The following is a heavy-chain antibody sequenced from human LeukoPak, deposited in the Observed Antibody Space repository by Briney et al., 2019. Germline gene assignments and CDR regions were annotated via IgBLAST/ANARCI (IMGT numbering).Heavy chain of an antibody. V-gene: IGHV4-4*07. CDR2: IYTSGST. CDR1: GNSISSYY. J-gene: IGHJ4*02. Sequence: SEALSLTCTVSGNSISSYYWSWIRQPAGKGLEWIGRIYTSGSTNYNPSLKSRVTMSVDTSKNQFSLSLSSVTAADTAFYYCARETTGLARYFDYWGQGTLVTVSS. CDR3: ARETTGLARYFDY. D-gene: IGHD4-11*01.